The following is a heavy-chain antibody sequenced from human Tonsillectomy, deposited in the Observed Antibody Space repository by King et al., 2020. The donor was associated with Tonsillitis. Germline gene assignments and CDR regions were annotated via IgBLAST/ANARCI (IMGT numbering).Heavy chain of an antibody. J-gene: IGHJ1*01. CDR3: TTDHESGGTYVIASLG. CDR2: IKSKRDYETT. V-gene: IGHV3-15*01. Sequence: QLVESGGGLVKPGGSLRLSCAASGFIFSDAWMNWVRQAPGKGLEWVGRIKSKRDYETTDYAAPVKGRFTISRDDSKNTLYLQMNSLKSEDTAVYYCTTDHESGGTYVIASLGWGQGTLVTVSS. D-gene: IGHD3-16*02. CDR1: GFIFSDAW.